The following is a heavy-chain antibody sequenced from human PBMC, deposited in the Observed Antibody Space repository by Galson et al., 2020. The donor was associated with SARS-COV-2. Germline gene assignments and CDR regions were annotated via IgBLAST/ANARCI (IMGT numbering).Heavy chain of an antibody. J-gene: IGHJ6*03. CDR2: ISDDGNKK. V-gene: IGHV3-30*01. CDR3: ARGISWDYYYIDV. Sequence: GESLKISCAASGFTFSSYVMYWVRQAPGKGLEWVTFISDDGNKKYYGDDVKGRFTISRDNSKNTLYLQLNSLRAEDSAVYYCARGISWDYYYIDVWGKGTTVTVSS. D-gene: IGHD7-27*01. CDR1: GFTFSSYV.